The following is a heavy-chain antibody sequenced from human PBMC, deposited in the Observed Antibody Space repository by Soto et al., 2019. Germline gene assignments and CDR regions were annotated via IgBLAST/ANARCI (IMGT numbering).Heavy chain of an antibody. D-gene: IGHD6-19*01. Sequence: PGGSLRLSCAASGFTFSSYGMHWVRQAPGKGLEWVALISYDGSNKYYADSVKGRFTISRDNSKNTLYLQMNSLRAEDTAVYYCAKEAPRQWGYGMDVWGQGTTVTVSS. J-gene: IGHJ6*02. CDR2: ISYDGSNK. CDR3: AKEAPRQWGYGMDV. CDR1: GFTFSSYG. V-gene: IGHV3-30*18.